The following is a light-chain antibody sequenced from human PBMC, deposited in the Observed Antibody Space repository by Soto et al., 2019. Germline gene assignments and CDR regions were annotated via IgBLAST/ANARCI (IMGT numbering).Light chain of an antibody. Sequence: IHMTQSPSTLSASVGHRGTNTCRASQSISSWLAWYQQKPGKAPKLLIYDASSLESGVPSRFSGSGSGTEFTLTISSMKPDDFATYDCQQYNSYWTFGQGTKVDIK. CDR2: DAS. CDR1: QSISSW. J-gene: IGKJ1*01. V-gene: IGKV1-5*01. CDR3: QQYNSYWT.